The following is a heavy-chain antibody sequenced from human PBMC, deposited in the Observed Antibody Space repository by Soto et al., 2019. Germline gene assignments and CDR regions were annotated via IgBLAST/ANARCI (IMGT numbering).Heavy chain of an antibody. D-gene: IGHD5-18*01. CDR2: IYYSGST. Sequence: QVQLQESGPGLVKPSQTLSLTCTVSGGSISSGDYYCSWLRQPPGKVLEWIGYIYYSGSTYYTPSLHSRVTIPVDTATIPFALKLSSVTAADTAVYYCASNSYGYTIYDDWCQVTLVTVSS. CDR3: ASNSYGYTIYDD. CDR1: GGSISSGDYY. V-gene: IGHV4-30-4*01. J-gene: IGHJ4*02.